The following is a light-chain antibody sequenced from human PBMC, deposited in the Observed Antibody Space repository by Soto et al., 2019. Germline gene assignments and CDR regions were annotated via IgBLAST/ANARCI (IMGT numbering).Light chain of an antibody. CDR2: NAF. V-gene: IGKV3-20*01. CDR3: QQYGSSPGT. J-gene: IGKJ4*01. CDR1: QSVSSSY. Sequence: ELVFTQSPSTLSLSPGERATLSCRASQSVSSSYLAWYQRKPGQAPRLLIYNAFNRATGIPDRFSGSGSGTDFTLTISRLEPEDFAVYYCQQYGSSPGTFGGGTRWIA.